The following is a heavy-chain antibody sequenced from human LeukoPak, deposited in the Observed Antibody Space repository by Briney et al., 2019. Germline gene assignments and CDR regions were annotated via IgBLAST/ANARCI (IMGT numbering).Heavy chain of an antibody. CDR1: GGSISSYY. Sequence: PSQTLSLTCTVSGGSISSYYWSWIRQPPGKGLEWIGYIYHSGSTSYNPSLKSRVTISVDTSKTQFSLKLTSVTAADTAVYYCARGGGYASPIGYWGQGALVTVSS. CDR2: IYHSGST. CDR3: ARGGGYASPIGY. J-gene: IGHJ4*02. D-gene: IGHD5-12*01. V-gene: IGHV4-59*01.